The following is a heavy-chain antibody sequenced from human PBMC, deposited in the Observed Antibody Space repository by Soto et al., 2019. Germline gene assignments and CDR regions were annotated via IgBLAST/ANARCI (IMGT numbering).Heavy chain of an antibody. V-gene: IGHV2-5*02. D-gene: IGHD2-15*01. CDR1: GFPLSTSGVG. CDR2: IYWDDDK. J-gene: IGHJ6*02. Sequence: TCTVSGFPLSTSGVGVGWIRQPPGKALEWLALIYWDDDKRYSPSLTSRLTITKDTSKNQVVLTMTNMDPVDTATYYCAHVLVVVANYGMDVWGQGTTVTVSS. CDR3: AHVLVVVANYGMDV.